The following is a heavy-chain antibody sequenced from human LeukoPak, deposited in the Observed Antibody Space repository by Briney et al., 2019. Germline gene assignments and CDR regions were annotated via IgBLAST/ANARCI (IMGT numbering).Heavy chain of an antibody. CDR3: ARGAYCGGDCLPNAFDI. V-gene: IGHV5-51*01. D-gene: IGHD2-21*02. CDR1: GYSFTSYW. CDR2: IYPGDSDT. Sequence: GESLKISCKGSGYSFTSYWIGWVRQMPGKGLEWMGIIYPGDSDTRYSPSFQGQVTISADKSISTAYLQWSSLKASDTAMYYCARGAYCGGDCLPNAFDIWGQGTMVTVSS. J-gene: IGHJ3*02.